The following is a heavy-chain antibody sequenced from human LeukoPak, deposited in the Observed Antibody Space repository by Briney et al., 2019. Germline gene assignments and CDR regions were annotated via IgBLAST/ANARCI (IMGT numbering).Heavy chain of an antibody. CDR3: ARRGPGIAAAGTGIDWFDP. CDR1: GGSISSYY. J-gene: IGHJ5*02. D-gene: IGHD6-13*01. Sequence: PSETLSLTCTVSGGSISSYYWSWIRQPAGKGLEWIGHIYTSGSTNYNPSLKSRVTISVDTSKNQFSLKLSSVTAADTAVYYCARRGPGIAAAGTGIDWFDPWGQGTLVTVSS. CDR2: IYTSGST. V-gene: IGHV4-4*07.